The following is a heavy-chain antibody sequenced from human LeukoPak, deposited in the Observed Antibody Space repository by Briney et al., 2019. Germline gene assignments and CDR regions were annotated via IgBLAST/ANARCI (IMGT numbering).Heavy chain of an antibody. J-gene: IGHJ4*02. CDR2: ISSSGSTI. Sequence: GGSLRLSCAASGFTVSSNYMSWVRQAPGKGLEWVSYISSSGSTIYYADSVKGRFTISRDNAKNSLYLQMNSLRAEDTAVYYCARGRYSSSWSYDYWGQGTLVTVSS. D-gene: IGHD6-13*01. V-gene: IGHV3-11*04. CDR3: ARGRYSSSWSYDY. CDR1: GFTVSSNY.